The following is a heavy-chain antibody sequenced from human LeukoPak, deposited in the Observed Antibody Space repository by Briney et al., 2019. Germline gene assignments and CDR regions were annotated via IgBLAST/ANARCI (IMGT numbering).Heavy chain of an antibody. D-gene: IGHD3-10*01. CDR3: ARLTMVRGVIISIDY. CDR2: IYPGDSDT. J-gene: IGHJ4*02. V-gene: IGHV5-51*01. Sequence: GESLKISCKGSGYSFTSYWISWVRQMPGKGLEWMGIIYPGDSDTRYSPSFQGQVTISADKSNSTAYLQWSSLKASDTAMYYCARLTMVRGVIISIDYWGQGTLVTVSS. CDR1: GYSFTSYW.